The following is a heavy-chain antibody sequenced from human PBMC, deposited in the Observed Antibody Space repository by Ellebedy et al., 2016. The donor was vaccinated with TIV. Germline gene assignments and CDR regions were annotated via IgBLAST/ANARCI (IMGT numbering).Heavy chain of an antibody. CDR3: ARDFRYCSGTNCYSAFDY. V-gene: IGHV3-53*01. D-gene: IGHD2-2*02. J-gene: IGHJ4*02. Sequence: GESLKISCAVSGFTVNSNDMSWVRQAPGRGLEWVLLIYSGGGTDYAPSVRGRFSISRDNSKNTVSLQMNSLRAEDTAVYYCARDFRYCSGTNCYSAFDYWGQGILVTVSS. CDR2: IYSGGGT. CDR1: GFTVNSND.